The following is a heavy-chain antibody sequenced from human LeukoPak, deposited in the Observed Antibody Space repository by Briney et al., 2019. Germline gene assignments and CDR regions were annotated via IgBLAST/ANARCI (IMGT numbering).Heavy chain of an antibody. D-gene: IGHD6-13*01. V-gene: IGHV4-61*01. CDR3: ARGCSAGTPHNWFDP. CDR2: IYYSGTT. CDR1: GGSVSSTYY. Sequence: SETLSLTCTVSGGSVSSTYYWSWIRQPPGKGLEWIGYIYYSGTTNYNPSLESRVTISVDTSKNQFSLKLSSVTAADTAVYYCARGCSAGTPHNWFDPWGQGTLVTVSS. J-gene: IGHJ5*02.